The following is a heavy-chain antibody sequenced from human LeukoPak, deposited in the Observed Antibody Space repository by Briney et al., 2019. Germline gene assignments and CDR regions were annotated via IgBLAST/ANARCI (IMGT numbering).Heavy chain of an antibody. CDR1: GFTFSSYA. D-gene: IGHD3-22*01. CDR2: ISYDGSNK. CDR3: ARDSDSSGPNWFDP. J-gene: IGHJ5*02. Sequence: GGSLRLSCAASGFTFSSYAMHWVRQAAGKGLEWVAVISYDGSNKYYADSVKGRFTISRDNSKNTLYLQMNSLRAEDTAVYYCARDSDSSGPNWFDPWGQGTLVTVSS. V-gene: IGHV3-30-3*01.